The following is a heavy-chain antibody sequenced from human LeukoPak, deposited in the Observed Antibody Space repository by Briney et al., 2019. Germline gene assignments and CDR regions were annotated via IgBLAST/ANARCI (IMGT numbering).Heavy chain of an antibody. Sequence: SETLSLTCTVSGGSLSNHYWKWIRHPAGRGKEYIGRIFHTGSKNYNPSLKSPVTMSVDTSSNQFSLNLTSVTAADTALYYCARGPLGGESFYIWGQGTMVTVSS. J-gene: IGHJ3*02. CDR3: ARGPLGGESFYI. V-gene: IGHV4-4*07. CDR2: IFHTGSK. CDR1: GGSLSNHY. D-gene: IGHD3-16*01.